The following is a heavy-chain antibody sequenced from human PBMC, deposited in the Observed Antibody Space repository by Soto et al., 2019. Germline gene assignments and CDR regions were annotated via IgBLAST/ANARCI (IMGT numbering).Heavy chain of an antibody. CDR1: GYTFTSYA. D-gene: IGHD3-3*01. CDR2: INAGNGNT. J-gene: IGHJ6*02. V-gene: IGHV1-3*01. CDR3: ATTIFGVVIIDYYYYGMDV. Sequence: GASVKVSCNASGYTFTSYAMHWVRQAPGQRLEWMGWINAGNGNTKYSQKFQGRVTITRDTSASTAYMELSSLRSEDTAVYYCATTIFGVVIIDYYYYGMDVPGQGTTATVSS.